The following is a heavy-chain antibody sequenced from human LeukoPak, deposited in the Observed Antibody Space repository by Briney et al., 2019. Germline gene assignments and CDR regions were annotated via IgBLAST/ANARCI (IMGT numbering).Heavy chain of an antibody. CDR1: GYTFTGYY. CDR2: IKPNSGGT. V-gene: IGHV1-2*02. Sequence: ASVKVSCKASGYTFTGYYIHWVRQAPGQGLEWMGWIKPNSGGTNYAQKFQGRVTMTRDTSISTAYMELSRLRSDDTAVYYGARDQQLVLGYWGQGTLVTVSS. D-gene: IGHD6-13*01. J-gene: IGHJ4*02. CDR3: ARDQQLVLGY.